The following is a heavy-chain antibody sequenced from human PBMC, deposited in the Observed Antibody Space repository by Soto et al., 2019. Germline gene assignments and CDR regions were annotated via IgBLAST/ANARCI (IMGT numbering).Heavy chain of an antibody. CDR3: ATRTMTGAPYYFDY. J-gene: IGHJ4*02. D-gene: IGHD1-20*01. V-gene: IGHV1-69*13. Sequence: SVTVSCKASGGTFSSYAISWVRQAPGQGLEWMGGIIPIFGTANYAQKFQGRVAITADESTSTAYMELSSLRSEDTAVYYCATRTMTGAPYYFDYWGQGTLVTVSS. CDR1: GGTFSSYA. CDR2: IIPIFGTA.